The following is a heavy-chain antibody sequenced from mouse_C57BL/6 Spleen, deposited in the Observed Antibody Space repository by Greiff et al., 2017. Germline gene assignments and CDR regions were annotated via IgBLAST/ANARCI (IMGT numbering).Heavy chain of an antibody. Sequence: EVHLVESGGDLVKPGGSLKLSCAASGFTFSSYGMSWVRQTPDKRLEWVATISSGGSYTYYPDSVKGRFTISRDNAKNTLYLQLSSLKSEDTAMYYCARRAVVFDYWGQGTTLTVSS. J-gene: IGHJ2*01. V-gene: IGHV5-6*01. D-gene: IGHD1-1*01. CDR1: GFTFSSYG. CDR2: ISSGGSYT. CDR3: ARRAVVFDY.